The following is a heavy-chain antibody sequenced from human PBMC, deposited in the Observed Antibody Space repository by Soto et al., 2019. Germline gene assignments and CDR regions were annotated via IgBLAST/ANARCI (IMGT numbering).Heavy chain of an antibody. D-gene: IGHD6-13*01. CDR1: GGTFSSYA. J-gene: IGHJ6*02. V-gene: IGHV1-69*13. Sequence: SVKVSCKASGGTFSSYAISWVRQAPGQGLEWMGGIIPIFGTANYAQKFQGRVTITADESTSTAYMELSSLRSEDTAVYYCAREISVAAANYGMDVWGQGTTVTVSS. CDR3: AREISVAAANYGMDV. CDR2: IIPIFGTA.